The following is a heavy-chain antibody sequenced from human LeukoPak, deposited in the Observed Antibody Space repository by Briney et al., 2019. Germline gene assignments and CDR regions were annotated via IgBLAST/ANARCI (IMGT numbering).Heavy chain of an antibody. CDR2: IYHSGST. CDR1: GGSISSGGYS. J-gene: IGHJ4*02. D-gene: IGHD2-2*02. CDR3: ARGGGRAIKGRSYFDY. Sequence: KSSETLSLTCAVSGGSISSGGYSWSWIRQPPGKGLEWIGYIYHSGSTYYNPSLKSRVTISVDRSKNQFSLKLSSVTAADTAVYYCARGGGRAIKGRSYFDYWGQGTLVTVSS. V-gene: IGHV4-30-2*01.